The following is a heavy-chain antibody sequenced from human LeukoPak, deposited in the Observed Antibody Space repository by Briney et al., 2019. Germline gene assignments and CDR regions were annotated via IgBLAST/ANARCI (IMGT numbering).Heavy chain of an antibody. J-gene: IGHJ4*02. V-gene: IGHV4-30-4*01. Sequence: ASETLSLTCTVSGDSISSGDNYWSWIRQPPGKSLEWIGYIHYSGSTYYNPSLKSRVIISGDMSKNQFSLTLTSLTAADSAMYYCARAAAGTNSWYYFDYWGQGTLVTVSS. D-gene: IGHD6-19*01. CDR2: IHYSGST. CDR3: ARAAAGTNSWYYFDY. CDR1: GDSISSGDNY.